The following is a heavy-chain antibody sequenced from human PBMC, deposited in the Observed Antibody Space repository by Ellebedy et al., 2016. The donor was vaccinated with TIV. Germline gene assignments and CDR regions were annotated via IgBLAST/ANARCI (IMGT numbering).Heavy chain of an antibody. CDR1: GYTFTTYA. V-gene: IGHV5-51*01. CDR3: ASRGYTYGYYLDY. J-gene: IGHJ4*02. Sequence: GESLKISXKASGYTFTTYAIAWVRQMPGKGLEWMGIIYPADSDTIYSPSFQGQVTISVDKSINIAYLQWNSLKASDTAMYYCASRGYTYGYYLDYWGQGTLATVSS. D-gene: IGHD5-18*01. CDR2: IYPADSDT.